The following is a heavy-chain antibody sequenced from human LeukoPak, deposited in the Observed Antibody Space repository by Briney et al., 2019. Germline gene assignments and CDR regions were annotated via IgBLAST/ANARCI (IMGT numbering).Heavy chain of an antibody. CDR2: IYYSGST. CDR1: GGSINNYY. CDR3: ARSIGSSLSHFVY. V-gene: IGHV4-59*01. J-gene: IGHJ4*02. Sequence: SETLSLTCTVSGGSINNYYWSWIRQPPGKGLEWIGYIYYSGSTNYNPSLKSRVTISVDTSKNQFSLKLSSVTAADTAVYYCARSIGSSLSHFVYWGQGTLVTVSS. D-gene: IGHD6-13*01.